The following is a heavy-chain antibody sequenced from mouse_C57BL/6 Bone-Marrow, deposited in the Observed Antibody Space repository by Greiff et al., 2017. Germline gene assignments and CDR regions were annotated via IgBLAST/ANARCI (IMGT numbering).Heavy chain of an antibody. CDR1: GFNIKDDY. V-gene: IGHV14-4*01. J-gene: IGHJ2*01. Sequence: VQLQQSGAELVRPGASVKLSCTASGFNIKDDYMHWVKQRPEQGLEWIGWLDPENGDTEYASKFQGKATITADTSSNTAYLQLSSLTSEDTAVYYCTTVDYDYFDYWGQGTTLTVSS. CDR3: TTVDYDYFDY. D-gene: IGHD2-4*01. CDR2: LDPENGDT.